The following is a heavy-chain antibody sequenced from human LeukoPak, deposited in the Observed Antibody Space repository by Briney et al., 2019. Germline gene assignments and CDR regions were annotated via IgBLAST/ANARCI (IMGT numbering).Heavy chain of an antibody. Sequence: GGSLRLSCAASGFTFSNAWMSWIRQAPGKGLEWVSYISSSGSTIYYADSVKGRFTISRDNAKNSLYLQMNSLRDEDTAVYYCATSGSGSNLDAFDMWGQGTMVTVSS. CDR2: ISSSGSTI. D-gene: IGHD3-10*01. V-gene: IGHV3-11*04. CDR3: ATSGSGSNLDAFDM. CDR1: GFTFSNAW. J-gene: IGHJ3*02.